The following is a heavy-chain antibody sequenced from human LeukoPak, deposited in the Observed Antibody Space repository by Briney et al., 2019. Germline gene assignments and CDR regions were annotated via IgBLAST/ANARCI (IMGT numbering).Heavy chain of an antibody. CDR3: AKATGLYYFDY. V-gene: IGHV3-11*05. J-gene: IGHJ4*02. Sequence: GGSLRLSCAASGFTFSDYYMSWIRQTPGKGLEWVSVISGTSSYTNYADSVKGRFTISRDNSKNTLYLQMNSLRAEDTAVYYCAKATGLYYFDYWGQGTLVTVSS. CDR1: GFTFSDYY. D-gene: IGHD3-9*01. CDR2: ISGTSSYT.